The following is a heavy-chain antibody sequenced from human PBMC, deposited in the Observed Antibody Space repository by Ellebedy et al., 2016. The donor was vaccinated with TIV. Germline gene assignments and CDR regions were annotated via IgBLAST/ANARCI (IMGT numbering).Heavy chain of an antibody. CDR2: IGTYEGNT. CDR1: GYTFTTYG. V-gene: IGHV1-18*04. J-gene: IGHJ1*01. Sequence: AASVKVSCKASGYTFTTYGITWVRQAPGQGPEWMGWIGTYEGNTKYAQKLQGRVTMTRDTSTSTAYMELRSLRSDDTAVYYCARDRDGSSSSGFQHWGPGTLVTVSS. CDR3: ARDRDGSSSSGFQH. D-gene: IGHD6-6*01.